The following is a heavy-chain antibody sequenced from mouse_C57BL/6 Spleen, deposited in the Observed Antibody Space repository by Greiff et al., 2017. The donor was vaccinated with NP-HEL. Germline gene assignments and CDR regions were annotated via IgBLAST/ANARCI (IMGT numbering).Heavy chain of an antibody. D-gene: IGHD1-1*01. CDR3: ARITTVVNAMDY. CDR1: GFTFSDYG. CDR2: ISSGISTI. Sequence: EVQGVESGGGLVKPGGSLKLSCAASGFTFSDYGMHWVRQAPEKGLEWVAYISSGISTIYYADTVKGRFTISRDNAKNTLFLQMTSLRSEDTAMYYCARITTVVNAMDYWGQGTSVTVSS. J-gene: IGHJ4*01. V-gene: IGHV5-17*01.